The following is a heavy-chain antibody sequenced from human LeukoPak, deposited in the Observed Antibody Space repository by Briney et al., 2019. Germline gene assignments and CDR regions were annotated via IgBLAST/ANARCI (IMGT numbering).Heavy chain of an antibody. CDR1: GVSVTRYY. V-gene: IGHV4-59*02. CDR3: ARDAPPSSFDI. CDR2: IYYSGST. J-gene: IGHJ3*02. Sequence: SETLSLTCTVSGVSVTRYYWRWVRQPPGKEMEWIWYIYYSGSTNYNHSLKSRVIIAVDTSKNQFSLKLTSVSAADTAVYYSARDAPPSSFDIWGQGTMGTVSS.